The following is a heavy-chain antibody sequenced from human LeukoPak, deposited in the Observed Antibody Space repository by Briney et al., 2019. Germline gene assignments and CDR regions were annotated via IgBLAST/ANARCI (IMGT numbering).Heavy chain of an antibody. CDR3: AKDHDYGDYYYYMDV. Sequence: GGSLRLSCAASGFTLSSYGMHWVRQAPGKGLEWVAFIRYDGSNKYYADSVKGRFTISRDNSKNTLYLQMNSLRAEDTAVYYCAKDHDYGDYYYYMDVWGKGTTVTISS. V-gene: IGHV3-30*02. J-gene: IGHJ6*03. D-gene: IGHD4-17*01. CDR2: IRYDGSNK. CDR1: GFTLSSYG.